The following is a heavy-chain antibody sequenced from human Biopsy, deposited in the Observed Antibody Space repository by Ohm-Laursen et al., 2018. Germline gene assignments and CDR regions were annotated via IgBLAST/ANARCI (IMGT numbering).Heavy chain of an antibody. CDR1: GFTFSGYA. V-gene: IGHV3-23*01. J-gene: IGHJ5*02. Sequence: SLILSCTATGFTFSGYAMSWVRQGPEKGLEWVSVVTDSGRSTYYTDSVKGRFSISRDNSKNTLYLQMNSLRVEDTAVYYCAKGRSGGTGHGNWFDPWGQGTLVIVSS. CDR2: VTDSGRST. D-gene: IGHD3-10*01. CDR3: AKGRSGGTGHGNWFDP.